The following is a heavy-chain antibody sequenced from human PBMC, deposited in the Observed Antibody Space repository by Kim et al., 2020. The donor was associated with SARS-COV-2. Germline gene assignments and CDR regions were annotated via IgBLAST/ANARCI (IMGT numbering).Heavy chain of an antibody. V-gene: IGHV3-23*01. CDR3: AKLGNWELLWPG. J-gene: IGHJ4*02. D-gene: IGHD1-26*01. Sequence: SSADSVKGRFTISRDNSKNTLYLQMNSLRAEDTAVYYCAKLGNWELLWPGWGQGTLVTVSS.